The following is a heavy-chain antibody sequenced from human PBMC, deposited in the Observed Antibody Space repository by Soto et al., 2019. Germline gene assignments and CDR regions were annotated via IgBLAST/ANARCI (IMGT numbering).Heavy chain of an antibody. CDR1: GFTVSSNY. CDR2: IYSGGST. D-gene: IGHD2-21*01. CDR3: ARGGDGYNFGAVY. V-gene: IGHV3-53*05. Sequence: PGGSLRLSCAASGFTVSSNYMSWVRQAPGKGLEWVSVIYSGGSTYYADSVKGRFTISRDNSTNTVYMELRSLRSDDTAVYYCARGGDGYNFGAVYWGQGTPVTVSS. J-gene: IGHJ4*02.